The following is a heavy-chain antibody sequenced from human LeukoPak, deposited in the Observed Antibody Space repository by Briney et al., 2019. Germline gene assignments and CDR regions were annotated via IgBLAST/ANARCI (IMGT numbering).Heavy chain of an antibody. J-gene: IGHJ4*02. CDR1: GFPFDDYA. V-gene: IGHV3-9*01. CDR2: ISWNSGSI. Sequence: GGSLRLPCAASGFPFDDYAMPWVRQAPGKGREWVSGISWNSGSIGYADSVKGRFTISRDNAKNSLYLQMNSLRAEDTALYYCAKAPTYGSGSYYQYFDYWGQGTLVTVSS. CDR3: AKAPTYGSGSYYQYFDY. D-gene: IGHD3-10*01.